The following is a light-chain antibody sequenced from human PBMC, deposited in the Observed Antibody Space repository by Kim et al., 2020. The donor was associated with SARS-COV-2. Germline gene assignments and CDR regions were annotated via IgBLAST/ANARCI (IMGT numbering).Light chain of an antibody. J-gene: IGLJ3*02. Sequence: GHGFTISCTGSNSDIGGYNYVSWYQQHPGKAPKLIIYDVTKRPSGVSDSFSGSKSGNTASLIISGLQADDEADYYCSSYTSSKTWVFGGGTQLTVL. CDR3: SSYTSSKTWV. CDR1: NSDIGGYNY. CDR2: DVT. V-gene: IGLV2-14*03.